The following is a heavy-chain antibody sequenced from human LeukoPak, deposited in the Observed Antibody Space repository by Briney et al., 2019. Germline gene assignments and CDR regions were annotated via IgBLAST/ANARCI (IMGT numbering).Heavy chain of an antibody. CDR3: ARSITMVRRVLP. CDR1: GGSFSGYY. Sequence: SETLSLTCAVYGGSFSGYYWSWIRQPPGKGLEWIGEINHSGSTNYNPSLKSRVTISVDTSKNQFSLKLSSVTAADTAVYYCARSITMVRRVLPWGQGTLVAVSS. CDR2: INHSGST. V-gene: IGHV4-34*01. D-gene: IGHD3-10*01. J-gene: IGHJ5*02.